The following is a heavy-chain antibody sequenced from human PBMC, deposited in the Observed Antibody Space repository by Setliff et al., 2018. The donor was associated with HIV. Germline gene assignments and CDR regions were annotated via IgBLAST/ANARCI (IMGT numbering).Heavy chain of an antibody. Sequence: SETLSLTCIVSGDSIGSGGDFWWAWIRQPPGKGQEWIGSIYATGETFYKPSLKSRLSISVDTSKNQFSLKLTSMTVADTALYYCARQKGRRLWAFDSWGQGTQVTVSS. J-gene: IGHJ4*02. CDR3: ARQKGRRLWAFDS. CDR1: GDSIGSGGDF. V-gene: IGHV4-39*01. CDR2: IYATGET. D-gene: IGHD3-16*01.